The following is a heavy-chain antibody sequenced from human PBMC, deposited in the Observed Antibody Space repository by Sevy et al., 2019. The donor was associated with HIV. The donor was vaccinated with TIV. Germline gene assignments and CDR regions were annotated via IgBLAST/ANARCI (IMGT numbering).Heavy chain of an antibody. D-gene: IGHD1-7*01. CDR2: ISSNSSTI. V-gene: IGHV3-48*02. Sequence: GGSLRLSCAASGFTFSSYSMNWVRQAPGKGLEWVSYISSNSSTIYYADSVKGRFTISRDNAKNSLYLQMNSLRDEDTAVYYCAREGELRDYYYGMDVWGQGTTVTVSS. CDR1: GFTFSSYS. CDR3: AREGELRDYYYGMDV. J-gene: IGHJ6*02.